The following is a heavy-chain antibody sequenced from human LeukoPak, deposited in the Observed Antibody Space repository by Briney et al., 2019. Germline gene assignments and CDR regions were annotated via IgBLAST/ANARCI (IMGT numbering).Heavy chain of an antibody. CDR2: LNWDSRSM. Sequence: PGGSLRLSCAASGVNFDDYAMHWVRQSPGTGLEWVAGLNWDSRSMAYADSVRGRFTISRDNAKNSLYLQMNSLRAEDTALYYCAKDIAPYDSSGYSDYWGQGTLVTVSS. CDR3: AKDIAPYDSSGYSDY. D-gene: IGHD3-22*01. V-gene: IGHV3-9*01. CDR1: GVNFDDYA. J-gene: IGHJ4*02.